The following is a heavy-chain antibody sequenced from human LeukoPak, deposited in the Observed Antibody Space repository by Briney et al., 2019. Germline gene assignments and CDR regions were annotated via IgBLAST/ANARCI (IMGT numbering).Heavy chain of an antibody. Sequence: GASVKVSCKASGYTFTGYYMHWVRQAPGQGLEWMGWINPNSGGTNYAQKFQGRVTMTRDTSISTAYMELSRLRSDDTAVYYCARNPKDLRYFDYYYYYYMDVWGKGTTVTISS. D-gene: IGHD3-9*01. CDR2: INPNSGGT. CDR3: ARNPKDLRYFDYYYYYYMDV. CDR1: GYTFTGYY. J-gene: IGHJ6*03. V-gene: IGHV1-2*02.